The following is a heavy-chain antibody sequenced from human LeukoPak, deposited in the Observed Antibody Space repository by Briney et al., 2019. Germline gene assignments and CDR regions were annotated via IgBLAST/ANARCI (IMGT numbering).Heavy chain of an antibody. CDR1: GGSINSYY. Sequence: SETLSLTCTVSGGSINSYYWSWIRQPPGKGLEWIGYIYYSGSTNYNPSLKSRVTISVDTSKNQFSLKLSSVTAADTAVYYCASLQAYYDFWSGSNPNHYYYMDVWGKGTTVTVSS. CDR2: IYYSGST. D-gene: IGHD3-3*01. V-gene: IGHV4-59*01. J-gene: IGHJ6*03. CDR3: ASLQAYYDFWSGSNPNHYYYMDV.